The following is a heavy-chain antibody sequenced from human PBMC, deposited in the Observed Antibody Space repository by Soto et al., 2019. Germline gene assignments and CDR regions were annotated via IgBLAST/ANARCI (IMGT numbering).Heavy chain of an antibody. CDR2: IIPILGIA. CDR3: ARGVVIANPFDY. Sequence: QVQLVQSGAEVKKPGSSVKVSCKASGGTFSSYTISWVRQAPGQGLEWMGRIIPILGIANYAQKFQGRVTITVDKSTSTAYMELSSLRSEDTAVYYCARGVVIANPFDYWGQGTLVTVSS. V-gene: IGHV1-69*02. J-gene: IGHJ4*02. CDR1: GGTFSSYT. D-gene: IGHD2-21*01.